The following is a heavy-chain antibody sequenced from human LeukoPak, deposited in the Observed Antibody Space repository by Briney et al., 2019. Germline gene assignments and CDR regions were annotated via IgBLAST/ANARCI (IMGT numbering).Heavy chain of an antibody. J-gene: IGHJ3*02. D-gene: IGHD3-3*01. CDR3: ARKEASSYDFWSGYYKLGGAFDI. Sequence: GGSLRLSCAASGFTFSSYAIHWVRQAPGKGLEWVAVISHDGSNKYYADSVKGRFTISRDISKNTLYLQMNSLRAEDTAVYYCARKEASSYDFWSGYYKLGGAFDIWGQGTMVTVSS. V-gene: IGHV3-30*04. CDR1: GFTFSSYA. CDR2: ISHDGSNK.